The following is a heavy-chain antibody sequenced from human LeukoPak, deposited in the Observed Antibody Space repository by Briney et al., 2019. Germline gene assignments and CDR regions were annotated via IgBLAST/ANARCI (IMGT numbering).Heavy chain of an antibody. CDR2: IYTSGST. Sequence: PSETLSLTCAVYGGSFSGYYWSWIRQPPGKGLEWIGRIYTSGSTNYNPSLKSRVTMSVDTSKNQFSLKLSSVTAADTAVYYCARVRNHYGSGSYLDYWGQGTLVTVSS. J-gene: IGHJ4*02. D-gene: IGHD3-10*01. CDR3: ARVRNHYGSGSYLDY. V-gene: IGHV4-59*10. CDR1: GGSFSGYY.